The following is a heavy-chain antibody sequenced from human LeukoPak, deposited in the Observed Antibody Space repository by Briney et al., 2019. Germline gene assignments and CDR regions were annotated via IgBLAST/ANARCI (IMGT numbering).Heavy chain of an antibody. CDR2: IYYSGST. CDR1: GGSISSSSYY. J-gene: IGHJ3*02. V-gene: IGHV4-39*01. CDR3: ARRCSSTSCYFLSDAFDI. Sequence: PSETLSLTCTVSGGSISSSSYYWGWIRQPPGKGLVWIGSIYYSGSTYYNPSLKSRVTISVDTSKNQFSLKLSSVTAADTAVYYCARRCSSTSCYFLSDAFDIWGQGTMVTVSS. D-gene: IGHD2-2*01.